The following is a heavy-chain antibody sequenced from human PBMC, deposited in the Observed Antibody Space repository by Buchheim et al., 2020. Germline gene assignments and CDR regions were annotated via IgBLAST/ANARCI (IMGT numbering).Heavy chain of an antibody. CDR2: ISSSGSTI. Sequence: EVQLVESGGGLVQPGGSLRLSCAASGFTFSSYEMNWVRQAPGKGLAWVSYISSSGSTIYYADSVKGRFTIPRDNDKNSLYLQMNSLRAEDTAVYYCATNGGYYDYVWGRTYWGQGTL. CDR1: GFTFSSYE. CDR3: ATNGGYYDYVWGRTY. J-gene: IGHJ4*02. D-gene: IGHD3-16*01. V-gene: IGHV3-48*03.